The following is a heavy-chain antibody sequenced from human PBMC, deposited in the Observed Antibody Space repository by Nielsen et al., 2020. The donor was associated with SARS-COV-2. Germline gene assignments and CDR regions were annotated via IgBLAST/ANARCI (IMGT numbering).Heavy chain of an antibody. D-gene: IGHD4-17*01. CDR3: ARDLPAYGDYVRAFDI. CDR2: IYSSGRT. J-gene: IGHJ3*02. Sequence: SETLSLTCTVSGGSIRSTSYYWAWIRQPPGKGREWIGNIYSSGRTYYNPSLKSRVTMSVDKSRNQFSLRLSSVTAADTAVYYCARDLPAYGDYVRAFDIWGQGTMVTVSS. V-gene: IGHV4-39*07. CDR1: GGSIRSTSYY.